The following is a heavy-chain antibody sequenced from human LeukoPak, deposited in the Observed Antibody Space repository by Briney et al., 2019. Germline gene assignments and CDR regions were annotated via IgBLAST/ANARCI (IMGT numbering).Heavy chain of an antibody. CDR1: GGSISSSKL. V-gene: IGHV4-4*02. CDR2: IYHNGAL. CDR3: SAAPMLRGEGGEHYKYGMDV. J-gene: IGHJ6*02. Sequence: SRTLSLTCAVSGGSISSSKLWSGVRQSPRQGLAWIGEIYHNGALNYNPSLKSRVTISAHSFRNHFSPQLTCVIAAVPAVCYCSAAPMLRGEGGEHYKYGMDVWGQGTPVIVSS. D-gene: IGHD3-10*01.